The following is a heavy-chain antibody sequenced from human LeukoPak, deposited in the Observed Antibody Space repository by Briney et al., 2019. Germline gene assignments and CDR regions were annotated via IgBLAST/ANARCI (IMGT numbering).Heavy chain of an antibody. J-gene: IGHJ4*02. CDR2: ISPSGDIT. V-gene: IGHV3-23*01. CDR3: AKDHRVSYYYDSSGYSDY. CDR1: GFIFSSHG. Sequence: GGSLRLSCAASGFIFSSHGMNWVRQAPGKGLEWVSGISPSGDITYYADSVKGRFTISRDNSKNTLYLQMNSPRAEDTAVYYCAKDHRVSYYYDSSGYSDYWGQGTLVTVSS. D-gene: IGHD3-22*01.